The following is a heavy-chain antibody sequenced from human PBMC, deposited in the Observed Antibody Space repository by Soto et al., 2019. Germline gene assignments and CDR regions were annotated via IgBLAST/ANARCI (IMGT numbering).Heavy chain of an antibody. D-gene: IGHD6-13*01. V-gene: IGHV3-23*01. CDR3: AKGIRSHTIAAGFH. CDR2: ISGSGGST. J-gene: IGHJ4*02. Sequence: EVQLLESGGGLVQPGGSLRLSCAASGFTFSSYAMSWLRQAPGKGLEWVSAISGSGGSTYYADSVKGRFTISRDNSKNTLYLQMNSLRAEVTAVYYCAKGIRSHTIAAGFHWGQGTLVTVSS. CDR1: GFTFSSYA.